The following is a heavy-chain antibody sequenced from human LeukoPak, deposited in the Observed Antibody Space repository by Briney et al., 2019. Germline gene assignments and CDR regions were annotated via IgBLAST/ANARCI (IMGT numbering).Heavy chain of an antibody. CDR3: ARDRGGQIAAAAFFDY. Sequence: SETLSLTRTVSGGSISRYYWSWIRQPAGKGLEWIWRIYTSGSTNYNPSLKSRVTISVDKSKNQFSLKLSSVTAADTAVYYCARDRGGQIAAAAFFDYWGQGTLVTVSS. CDR1: GGSISRYY. J-gene: IGHJ4*02. D-gene: IGHD6-13*01. CDR2: IYTSGST. V-gene: IGHV4-4*07.